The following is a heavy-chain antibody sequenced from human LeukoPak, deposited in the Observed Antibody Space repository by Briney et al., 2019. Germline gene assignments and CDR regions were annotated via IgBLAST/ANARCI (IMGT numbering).Heavy chain of an antibody. CDR3: ARGTGSYDSLGY. D-gene: IGHD1-26*01. V-gene: IGHV3-74*01. Sequence: GGSLRLSCAASGFTFSSYWMHWVRQAPGKGLVWVSRINSDGSSTSYADSVKGRFTISRDNAKNTLYLQMDSLTAEDTAMYYCARGTGSYDSLGYWGQGTLVTVSS. CDR1: GFTFSSYW. CDR2: INSDGSST. J-gene: IGHJ4*02.